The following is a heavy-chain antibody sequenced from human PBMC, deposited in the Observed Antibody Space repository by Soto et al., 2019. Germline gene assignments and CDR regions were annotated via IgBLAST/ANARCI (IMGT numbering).Heavy chain of an antibody. D-gene: IGHD6-13*01. J-gene: IGHJ4*02. CDR3: AKGQGDSSSWYYY. CDR2: ISYDGSNK. Sequence: SLRLSCAASGFTFSSYGMHWVRQAPGKGLEWVAVISYDGSNKYYADSVKGRFTISRDNSKNTLYLQMNSLRAEDTAVYYCAKGQGDSSSWYYYWGQGTLVTISS. CDR1: GFTFSSYG. V-gene: IGHV3-30*18.